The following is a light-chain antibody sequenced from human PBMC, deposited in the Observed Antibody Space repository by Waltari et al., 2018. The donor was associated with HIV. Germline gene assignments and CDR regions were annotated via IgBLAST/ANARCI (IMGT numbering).Light chain of an antibody. CDR3: AAWDDSLNGYV. CDR1: SFNIDSNP. Sequence: QSVLTQPPSASGTPGQRVTMSCSGRSFNIDSNPVNWYQQLPGTAPKLLIYSNNQRPSGVPDRFSGSKSGTSASLAISGLQSEDEADYYCAAWDDSLNGYVFGTGTKVTVL. J-gene: IGLJ1*01. V-gene: IGLV1-44*01. CDR2: SNN.